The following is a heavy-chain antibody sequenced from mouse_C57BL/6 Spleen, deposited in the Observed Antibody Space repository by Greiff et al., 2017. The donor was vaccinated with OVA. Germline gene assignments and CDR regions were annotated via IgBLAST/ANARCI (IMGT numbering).Heavy chain of an antibody. J-gene: IGHJ2*01. D-gene: IGHD2-2*01. V-gene: IGHV5-6*01. CDR3: ARHGVTTRDYFDY. Sequence: EVQVVESGGDLVKPGGSLKLSCAASGFTFSSYGMSWVRQTPDKRLEWVATISSGGSYTYYPASVKGRFTISRDNAKNTLYLQMSRLKSEDTAMYYCARHGVTTRDYFDYWGQGTTLTVSS. CDR2: ISSGGSYT. CDR1: GFTFSSYG.